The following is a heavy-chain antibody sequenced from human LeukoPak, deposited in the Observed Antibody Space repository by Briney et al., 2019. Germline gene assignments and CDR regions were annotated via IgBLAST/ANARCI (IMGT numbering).Heavy chain of an antibody. CDR2: ISSNGGST. CDR3: ASSRGIQLGFDY. CDR1: GFTFSSYA. J-gene: IGHJ4*02. D-gene: IGHD5-18*01. V-gene: IGHV3-64*01. Sequence: PGGSLRLSCAASGFTFSSYAMRWVRQAPGKGLEYVSAISSNGGSTYYANSVKGRFTISRDNSKNTLYLQMGSLRAEDMAVYYCASSRGIQLGFDYWGQGTLVTVSS.